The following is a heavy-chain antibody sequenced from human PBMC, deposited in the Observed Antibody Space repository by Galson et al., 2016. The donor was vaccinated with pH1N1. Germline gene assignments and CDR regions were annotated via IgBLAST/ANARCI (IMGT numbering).Heavy chain of an antibody. J-gene: IGHJ4*02. CDR1: EYTFIGYY. Sequence: SVKVSCKASEYTFIGYYIHWMRQAPGHGLAWMGRINPNNGDTHYAQNFQGRVTMTRDTSIITAYMELNSLRSDVTAVYYCARVNTYDSSGYYPFDYWGQGTQVTVSS. D-gene: IGHD3-22*01. V-gene: IGHV1-2*06. CDR3: ARVNTYDSSGYYPFDY. CDR2: INPNNGDT.